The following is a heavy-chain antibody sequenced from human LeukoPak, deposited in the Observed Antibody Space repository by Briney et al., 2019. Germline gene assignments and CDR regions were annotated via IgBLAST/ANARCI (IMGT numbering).Heavy chain of an antibody. V-gene: IGHV3-74*01. D-gene: IGHD1-26*01. CDR3: TKGKWELLPFDC. Sequence: GGSLRLSCAASGFAFSTYWMHWVRQAPGKGLVWVSRINSDGSTTSYADSVKGRFTISRDNAKNTLYLQMDSLRAEDTAVYYCTKGKWELLPFDCWGQGTLVTVSS. J-gene: IGHJ4*02. CDR1: GFAFSTYW. CDR2: INSDGSTT.